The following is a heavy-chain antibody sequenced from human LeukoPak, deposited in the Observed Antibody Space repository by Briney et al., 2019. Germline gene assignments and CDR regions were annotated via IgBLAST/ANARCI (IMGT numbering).Heavy chain of an antibody. D-gene: IGHD2-8*01. CDR2: IIPILGIA. CDR1: VCTFINYP. J-gene: IGHJ5*02. V-gene: IGHV1-69*02. Sequence: GASVKVSRKPSVCTFINYPICWLRPTPGQGLEWMGRIIPILGIANYAQKFQGRVTITADKSTSTAYMELSSLRSADTAVYYCARSCSPPTPSCFYPCGQGTLVTVSS. CDR3: ARSCSPPTPSCFYP.